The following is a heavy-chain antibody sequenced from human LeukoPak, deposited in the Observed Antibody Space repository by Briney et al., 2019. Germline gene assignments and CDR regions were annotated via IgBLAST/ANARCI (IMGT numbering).Heavy chain of an antibody. Sequence: PGGSLRLSCAASGFTVSSNYMSWVRQAPGKGLEWVSVIYSGGSTYYADSVKGRFAISRDNSKNTLYLQMNSLRAEDTAVYYCARDPIYYGSGSYYNVSDYWGQGTLVTVSS. CDR2: IYSGGST. V-gene: IGHV3-66*02. CDR1: GFTVSSNY. D-gene: IGHD3-10*01. CDR3: ARDPIYYGSGSYYNVSDY. J-gene: IGHJ4*02.